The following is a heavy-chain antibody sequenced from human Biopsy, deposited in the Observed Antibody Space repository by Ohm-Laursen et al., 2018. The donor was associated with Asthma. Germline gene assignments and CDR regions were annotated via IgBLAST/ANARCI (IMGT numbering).Heavy chain of an antibody. V-gene: IGHV4-34*01. J-gene: IGHJ6*02. Sequence: SETLSLTCAVYGGSFSSNYWSWIRQTPGKGLEWLGANHNSGNANYNPVLSRCPTLSVDTSKNQFSLRLTSVTAADTAVYYCARGSSSRLSQWELLVSGGKRAHSYYGMDVWGQGTTVTVSS. CDR2: NHNSGNA. D-gene: IGHD1-26*01. CDR1: GGSFSSNY. CDR3: ARGSSSRLSQWELLVSGGKRAHSYYGMDV.